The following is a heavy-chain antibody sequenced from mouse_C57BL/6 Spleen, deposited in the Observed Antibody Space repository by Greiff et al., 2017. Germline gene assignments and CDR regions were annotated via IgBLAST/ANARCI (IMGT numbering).Heavy chain of an antibody. J-gene: IGHJ3*01. Sequence: VQLQQSGTVLARPGASVKMSCKTSGYTFTSYWMHWVQQRPGQGLEWIGAIYPGNSDNSYNQTFKGKAKLTAVTSASTAYMELSSLTNEDSAVYYCTPYYYGSSSWFAYWGQGTLVTVSA. D-gene: IGHD1-1*01. CDR2: IYPGNSDN. CDR3: TPYYYGSSSWFAY. CDR1: GYTFTSYW. V-gene: IGHV1-5*01.